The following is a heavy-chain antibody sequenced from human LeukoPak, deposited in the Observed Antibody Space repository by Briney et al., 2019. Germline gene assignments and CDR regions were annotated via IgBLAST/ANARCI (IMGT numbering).Heavy chain of an antibody. Sequence: PSQTLSLTCTVSGGSISSGSYYWSWIPQPAGKGLEWIGRIYTSGSTNYNPFLKSRVTISVDTSKNQFSLKLSSVTAADTAVYYCASTRGFFDYWGQGTLVTVSS. CDR3: ASTRGFFDY. CDR1: GGSISSGSYY. J-gene: IGHJ4*02. V-gene: IGHV4-61*02. CDR2: IYTSGST.